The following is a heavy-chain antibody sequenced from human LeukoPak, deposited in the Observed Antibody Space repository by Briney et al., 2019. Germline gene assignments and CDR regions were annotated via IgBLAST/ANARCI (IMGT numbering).Heavy chain of an antibody. CDR1: GFIFSTYW. J-gene: IGHJ4*02. D-gene: IGHD4-11*01. Sequence: GGSLRLSCAASGFIFSTYWMMWARQAPGKGLEWVANMKGDGSEIHYVDSVKGRFTISRDNAKNSLYLQMNSLRAEDTAVYYCAREDHSNYNYWGQGTLVTVSS. CDR2: MKGDGSEI. CDR3: AREDHSNYNY. V-gene: IGHV3-7*01.